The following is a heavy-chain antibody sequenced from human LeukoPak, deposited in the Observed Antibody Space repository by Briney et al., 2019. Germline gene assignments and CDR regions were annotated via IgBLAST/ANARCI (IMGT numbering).Heavy chain of an antibody. CDR3: ARERDYYDSSGDAFDI. CDR1: GFTFSSYG. D-gene: IGHD3-22*01. CDR2: IWYDGSNR. J-gene: IGHJ3*02. V-gene: IGHV3-33*01. Sequence: GRSLRLSCAASGFTFSSYGMHWVRQAPGKGLEWVAVIWYDGSNRYYADSVKGRFTISRDNSKNTLYLQMNSLRAEDTAVYYCARERDYYDSSGDAFDIWGQGTMVTVSS.